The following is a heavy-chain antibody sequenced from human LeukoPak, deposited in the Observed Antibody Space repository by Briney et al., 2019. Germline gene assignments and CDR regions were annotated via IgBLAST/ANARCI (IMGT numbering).Heavy chain of an antibody. CDR1: GYSFSNSW. V-gene: IGHV5-51*01. CDR3: ARTNYGFDI. Sequence: HGESLKISCQGSGYSFSNSWIGWVRQMPGKGLEWMGIIYPGDSDTRYSPSFQGQVAISADKSTSTAYLQWRSLKASDTAMYYCARTNYGFDIWGQGTMVTVSS. D-gene: IGHD2-8*01. J-gene: IGHJ3*02. CDR2: IYPGDSDT.